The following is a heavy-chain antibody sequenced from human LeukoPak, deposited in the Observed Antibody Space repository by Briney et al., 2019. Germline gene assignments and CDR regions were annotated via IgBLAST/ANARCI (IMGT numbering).Heavy chain of an antibody. J-gene: IGHJ4*02. D-gene: IGHD3-9*01. Sequence: SVKVSCKASGGTFSSYSISWVRQAPGQGPEWMGGIIPIFGTANYAQKFQGRVTITADESTSTAYMELSSLRSEDTAVYYCARSKALRLDDIYYWGQGTLVTVSS. CDR1: GGTFSSYS. CDR3: ARSKALRLDDIYY. CDR2: IIPIFGTA. V-gene: IGHV1-69*01.